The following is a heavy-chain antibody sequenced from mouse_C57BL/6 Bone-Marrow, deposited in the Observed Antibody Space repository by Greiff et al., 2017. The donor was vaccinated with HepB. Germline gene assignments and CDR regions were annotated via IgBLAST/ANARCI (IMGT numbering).Heavy chain of an antibody. D-gene: IGHD1-1*01. Sequence: QVQLKESGAELARPGASVKLSCKASGYTFTSYGISWVKQRTGQGLEWIGEIYPRSGNTYYNEKFKGKATLTADKSSSTAYMELRSLTSEDSAVYFCARGYGSPYFDYWGQGTTLTVSS. J-gene: IGHJ2*01. CDR1: GYTFTSYG. CDR3: ARGYGSPYFDY. V-gene: IGHV1-81*01. CDR2: IYPRSGNT.